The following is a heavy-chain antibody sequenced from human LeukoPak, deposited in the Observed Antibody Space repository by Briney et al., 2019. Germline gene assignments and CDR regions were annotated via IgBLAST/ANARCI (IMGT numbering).Heavy chain of an antibody. CDR2: IYYSGST. Sequence: SETLSLTCTVSGGSISSSSYYWGWIRQPPGKGLEWIGGIYYSGSTYYNPSLKSRVTISVDTSKNQFSLKLSSVTAADTAAYYCARESDSSSSSFDYWGQGTLVTVSS. CDR3: ARESDSSSSSFDY. CDR1: GGSISSSSYY. D-gene: IGHD6-6*01. J-gene: IGHJ4*02. V-gene: IGHV4-39*07.